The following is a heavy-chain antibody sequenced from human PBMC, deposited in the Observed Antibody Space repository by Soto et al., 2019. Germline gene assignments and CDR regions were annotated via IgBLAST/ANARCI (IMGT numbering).Heavy chain of an antibody. CDR3: SRAPPLTGDYYYYYGMDV. CDR2: IGTAGDT. Sequence: GGSLRLSCAASGFTFSSYDMHWVRQATGKGLEWVSAIGTAGDTYYPGSVKGRFTISRENAKNSLYLQMNSLRAGDTAVYYFSRAPPLTGDYYYYYGMDVWGQGTTVTVSS. D-gene: IGHD3-9*01. CDR1: GFTFSSYD. V-gene: IGHV3-13*01. J-gene: IGHJ6*02.